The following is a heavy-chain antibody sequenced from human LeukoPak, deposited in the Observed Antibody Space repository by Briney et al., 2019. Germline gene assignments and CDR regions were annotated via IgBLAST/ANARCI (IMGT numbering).Heavy chain of an antibody. CDR3: ARDPNYDILTGYPTP. CDR1: GGSITISSYY. J-gene: IGHJ5*02. CDR2: VYYSGST. D-gene: IGHD3-9*01. V-gene: IGHV4-39*07. Sequence: SETLSLTCTVSGGSITISSYYWAWIRQPPGKGLEWIGSVYYSGSTYYNPSLKSRVTISVDTSKNQFSLKLSSVTAADTAVYYCARDPNYDILTGYPTPWGQGTLVTVSS.